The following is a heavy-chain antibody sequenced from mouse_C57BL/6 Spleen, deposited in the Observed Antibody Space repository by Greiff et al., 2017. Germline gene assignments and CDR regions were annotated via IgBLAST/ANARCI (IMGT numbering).Heavy chain of an antibody. D-gene: IGHD2-3*01. CDR1: GYSFTSYY. Sequence: QVQLQQSGPELVKPGASVKISCKASGYSFTSYYIHWVKQRPGQGLEWIGWIYPGSGKTKYNEKFKGKATLTADTSSSTAYMQLSSLTSEDSAVYYCARSDDGYFYAMDYWGQGTSVTVSS. CDR3: ARSDDGYFYAMDY. J-gene: IGHJ4*01. V-gene: IGHV1-66*01. CDR2: IYPGSGKT.